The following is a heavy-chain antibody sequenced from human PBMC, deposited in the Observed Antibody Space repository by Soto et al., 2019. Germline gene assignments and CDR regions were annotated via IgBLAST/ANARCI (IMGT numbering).Heavy chain of an antibody. D-gene: IGHD6-13*01. CDR3: AKGSGSWSSYDY. J-gene: IGHJ4*02. V-gene: IGHV3-23*01. CDR1: GFTFSSYA. Sequence: GGSLRLSCAASGFTFSSYAMSWVRQAPGKGLEWVSAISGSGGSTYYADSVKGRFTISRDNSKNTLYLQMNGLRAEDTAVYYCAKGSGSWSSYDYWGQGTLVTVSS. CDR2: ISGSGGST.